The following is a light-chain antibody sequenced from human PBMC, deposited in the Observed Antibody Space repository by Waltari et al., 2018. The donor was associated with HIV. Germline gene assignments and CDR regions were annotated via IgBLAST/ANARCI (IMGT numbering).Light chain of an antibody. Sequence: SYVLTQPPSVSVAPGQTARITCGGNNIGSKSVHWYQQKPGQAPVLVVYDDSDRPSGVPDRFSGSKSGTSASLAISGLRSDDEADYYCAAWEDSLWVFGGGTKLTV. CDR1: NIGSKS. V-gene: IGLV3-21*02. CDR2: DDS. CDR3: AAWEDSLWV. J-gene: IGLJ3*02.